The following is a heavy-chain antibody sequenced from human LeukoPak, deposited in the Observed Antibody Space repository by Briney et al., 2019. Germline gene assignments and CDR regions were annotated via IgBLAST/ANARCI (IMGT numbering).Heavy chain of an antibody. V-gene: IGHV4-34*01. D-gene: IGHD3-16*01. Sequence: SETLSLTCGVYGGSFSSYYWSWIRQPPGRGLEWIGEISHSGSTDYTPSLKSRVTISVDTSKNQFSLNLTSVTAADTAVYYCARGFSYGPLDSWGQGTLVTVSS. CDR1: GGSFSSYY. CDR3: ARGFSYGPLDS. J-gene: IGHJ4*02. CDR2: ISHSGST.